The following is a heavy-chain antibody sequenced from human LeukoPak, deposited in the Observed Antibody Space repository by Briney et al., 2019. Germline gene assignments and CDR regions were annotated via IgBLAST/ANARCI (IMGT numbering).Heavy chain of an antibody. J-gene: IGHJ6*02. D-gene: IGHD1-26*01. CDR1: GYTFTCYY. Sequence: ASVKVSCKASGYTFTCYYMHWVRQAPGQGLDWMGWINPNSGGTNYAQKFQGRVTMTRDTSISTAYMELSRLRSDDTAVYYCASAYTRIVGATNCYYYGMDVWGQGTTVTVSS. CDR2: INPNSGGT. V-gene: IGHV1-2*02. CDR3: ASAYTRIVGATNCYYYGMDV.